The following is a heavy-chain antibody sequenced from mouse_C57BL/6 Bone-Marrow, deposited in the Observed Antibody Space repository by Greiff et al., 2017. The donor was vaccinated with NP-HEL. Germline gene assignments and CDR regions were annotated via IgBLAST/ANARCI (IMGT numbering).Heavy chain of an antibody. J-gene: IGHJ3*01. CDR3: TGGDYSSYAFAG. CDR1: GFTIKNTY. D-gene: IGHD2-5*01. CDR2: IDPADGNT. V-gene: IGHV14-3*01. Sequence: VQLQQSVAELVRPGASVKLSCTASGFTIKNTYMHWVKQRPEQGLEWIGGIDPADGNTKYDQKFQGKATIPVDTSSNPAYLQLSSLTSEDSAFYYGTGGDYSSYAFAGWGQVTLVTV.